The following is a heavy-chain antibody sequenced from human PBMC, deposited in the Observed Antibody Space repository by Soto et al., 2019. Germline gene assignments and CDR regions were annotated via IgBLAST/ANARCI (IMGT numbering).Heavy chain of an antibody. CDR1: GFAFSSYA. Sequence: GGSLRLSCAASGFAFSSYAMSWVRQAPGKGLEWVSAVSDSGYTTYYADPVKGRFTISRDNSKNTLYLQMNSLRAEDTAVYYCAKSRPSDIGYCSGGSCYQLDYLGQGTPVTVSS. CDR2: VSDSGYTT. V-gene: IGHV3-23*01. CDR3: AKSRPSDIGYCSGGSCYQLDY. J-gene: IGHJ4*02. D-gene: IGHD2-15*01.